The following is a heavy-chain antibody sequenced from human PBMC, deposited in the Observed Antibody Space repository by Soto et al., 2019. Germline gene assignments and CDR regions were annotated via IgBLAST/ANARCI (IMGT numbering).Heavy chain of an antibody. CDR1: GYTLTELS. CDR2: FDPEDGET. Sequence: ASVKVSCKVSGYTLTELSMHWVRQAPGKGLEWMGGFDPEDGETIYAQKFQGRVTMTEDTSTDTAYMELSSLRSEDTAVYYCAAYYTTCYFGYGDCAAYLQHWGQGTLVTVYS. V-gene: IGHV1-24*01. CDR3: AAYYTTCYFGYGDCAAYLQH. D-gene: IGHD2-2*01. J-gene: IGHJ1*01.